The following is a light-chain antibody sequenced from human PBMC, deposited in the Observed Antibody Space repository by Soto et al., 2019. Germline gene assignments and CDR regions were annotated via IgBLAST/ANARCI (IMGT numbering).Light chain of an antibody. CDR3: SSFTNTITRYA. Sequence: ALTQPASVSGSPGQSITISCTGTSSDVGGYNYVSWFQHHPGKAPKLIIYEVSYRPSGVSNRFSGSKSGDTASLTISGLQAEDEADYYCSSFTNTITRYAFGTGTKVTVL. CDR1: SSDVGGYNY. V-gene: IGLV2-14*01. CDR2: EVS. J-gene: IGLJ1*01.